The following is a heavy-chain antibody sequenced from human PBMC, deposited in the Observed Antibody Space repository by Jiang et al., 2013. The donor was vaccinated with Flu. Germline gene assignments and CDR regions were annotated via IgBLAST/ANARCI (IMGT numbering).Heavy chain of an antibody. Sequence: GQGLEWMGWINTNTGNPTYAQGFTGRFVFSLDTSVSTAYLQISSLKAEDTAVYYCARERSGHSDNWFDPWGQGTLVTVSS. D-gene: IGHD2-21*02. CDR3: ARERSGHSDNWFDP. V-gene: IGHV7-4-1*02. CDR2: INTNTGNP. J-gene: IGHJ5*02.